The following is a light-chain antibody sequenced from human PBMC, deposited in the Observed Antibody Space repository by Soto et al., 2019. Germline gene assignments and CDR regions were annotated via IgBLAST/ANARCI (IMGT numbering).Light chain of an antibody. J-gene: IGKJ1*01. V-gene: IGKV1-5*01. CDR3: QQYNSHWT. Sequence: DIQMTQSPSTLSASVGARVPISCRASQSISRWLAWYQQNPGKAPNLLIYDASSLQSGVPSRFSGIGSGTEFTLTISSLQPDDFATYYCQQYNSHWTFGQGTKVDIK. CDR1: QSISRW. CDR2: DAS.